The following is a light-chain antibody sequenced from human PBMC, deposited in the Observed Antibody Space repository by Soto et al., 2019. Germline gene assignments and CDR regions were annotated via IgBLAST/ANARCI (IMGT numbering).Light chain of an antibody. V-gene: IGKV1-9*01. CDR2: DAS. CDR1: QGVGNY. J-gene: IGKJ4*01. CDR3: QQLASYVPLT. Sequence: DIQLTQSPSFLSASVGDRVTITCRASQGVGNYLAWYQQRPGKAPHLLIYDASTLHSGVPSRFSGSGSGTEFTLTISSLQPEDFATYYCQQLASYVPLTFGGGTKVQIK.